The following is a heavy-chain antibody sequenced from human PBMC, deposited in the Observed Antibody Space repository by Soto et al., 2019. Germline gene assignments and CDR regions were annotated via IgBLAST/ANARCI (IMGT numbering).Heavy chain of an antibody. J-gene: IGHJ6*02. CDR1: GYSFTSYW. Sequence: PGESLKISCKGSGYSFTSYWISWVRQMPGKDLEWMGRIDPSDSYTNYSPSFQGHVTISADKSISTAYLQWSSLKASDTAMYYCASVCSGGSCYDHSMDVWGQGTTVTVSS. D-gene: IGHD2-15*01. V-gene: IGHV5-10-1*01. CDR2: IDPSDSYT. CDR3: ASVCSGGSCYDHSMDV.